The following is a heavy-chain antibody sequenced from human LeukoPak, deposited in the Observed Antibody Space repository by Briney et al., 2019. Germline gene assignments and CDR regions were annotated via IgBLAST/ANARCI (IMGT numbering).Heavy chain of an antibody. CDR3: AITSSSDAFDI. V-gene: IGHV3-21*01. Sequence: PGGSLRLSCAASGFTFSSYSMHWVRQAPGKGLEWVSSISSSGTYIYYAHSVKGRFTISRDNAKNSLYLQMNSLRAEDTAVYYCAITSSSDAFDIWGQGTMVTVSS. CDR1: GFTFSSYS. D-gene: IGHD6-6*01. J-gene: IGHJ3*02. CDR2: ISSSGTYI.